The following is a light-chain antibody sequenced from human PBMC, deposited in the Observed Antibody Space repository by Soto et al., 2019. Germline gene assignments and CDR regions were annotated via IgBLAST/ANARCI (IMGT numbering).Light chain of an antibody. CDR1: SSNIGGNT. CDR3: AAWDDSLNGVL. V-gene: IGLV1-44*01. Sequence: QSALTQPPSASGTPGQRVTIACSGSSSNIGGNTVNWYQQLPGTAPKLLIYSNIERPSGVPDRFSGSKSGTSASLAISGLQAEDEAVYYCAAWDDSLNGVLFGGGTKLTVL. J-gene: IGLJ2*01. CDR2: SNI.